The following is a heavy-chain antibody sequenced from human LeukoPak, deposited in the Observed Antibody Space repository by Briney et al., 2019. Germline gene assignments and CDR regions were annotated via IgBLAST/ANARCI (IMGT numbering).Heavy chain of an antibody. CDR3: AKDSLPGVWSGYLDY. D-gene: IGHD3-3*01. CDR2: ISYDGSNK. J-gene: IGHJ4*02. CDR1: GLTFSSYG. Sequence: GRSLRLSCAASGLTFSSYGMHWVRQAPGKGLEWVAVISYDGSNKYYADSVKGRFTISRDNSKNTLYLQMNSLRAEDTAVYYCAKDSLPGVWSGYLDYWGQGTLVTVSS. V-gene: IGHV3-30*18.